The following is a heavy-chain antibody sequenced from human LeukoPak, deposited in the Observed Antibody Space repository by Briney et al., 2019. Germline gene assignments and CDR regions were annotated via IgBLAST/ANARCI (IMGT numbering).Heavy chain of an antibody. CDR1: GFTFSSYS. V-gene: IGHV3-48*01. CDR2: ISSSSSTI. Sequence: GGSLRLSCAASGFTFSSYSMNWVRQAPGKGLEWVSYISSSSSTIYYADSVKGRFTISRDNSKNTLYLQMNSLRAEDTAVYYCAKDRRGRGYCSSTSCPISHLGYWGQGTLVTVSS. J-gene: IGHJ4*02. D-gene: IGHD2-2*01. CDR3: AKDRRGRGYCSSTSCPISHLGY.